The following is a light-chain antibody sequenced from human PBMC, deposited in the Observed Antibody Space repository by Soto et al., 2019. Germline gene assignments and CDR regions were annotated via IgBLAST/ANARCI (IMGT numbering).Light chain of an antibody. CDR1: QSISSY. Sequence: EIVLTQSPATLSLSPGERATLSCRASQSISSYLAWYQQKPGQAPRLLIHDASNRATGIPARFSGSGSGTDFTLTISSLEPEDFAFYYCQQRSNWLLTFGGGTKVEIK. J-gene: IGKJ4*01. CDR3: QQRSNWLLT. V-gene: IGKV3-11*01. CDR2: DAS.